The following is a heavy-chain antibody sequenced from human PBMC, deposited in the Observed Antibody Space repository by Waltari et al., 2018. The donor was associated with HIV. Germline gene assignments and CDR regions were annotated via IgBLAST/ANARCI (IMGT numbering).Heavy chain of an antibody. Sequence: QVQLRESGPGLVKTSETLSLFFTVSGGSTRGLYYSSVGMSRRKGMGWSGRIYASGATDFSPSIKSRVTMSIDTSKNQVSLKMRSVTAAETAVYYCARENWNDDLWSASRDHPLYYYYGMDVWGQGTTVTVSS. CDR1: GGSTRGLY. D-gene: IGHD3-3*01. CDR3: ARENWNDDLWSASRDHPLYYYYGMDV. V-gene: IGHV4-4*07. J-gene: IGHJ6*02. CDR2: IYASGAT.